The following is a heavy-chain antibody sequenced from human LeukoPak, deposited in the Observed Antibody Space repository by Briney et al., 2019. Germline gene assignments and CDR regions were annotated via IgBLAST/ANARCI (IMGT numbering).Heavy chain of an antibody. Sequence: ASVKVSCKASGYTFTGYYMHWVRQAPGQGLEWMGWINPNSGGTNYAQKFQGRVTMTEDTSTDTAYMELSSLRSEDTAVYYCATSAAAGLNWFDPWGQGTLVTVSS. V-gene: IGHV1-2*02. CDR2: INPNSGGT. CDR1: GYTFTGYY. J-gene: IGHJ5*02. CDR3: ATSAAAGLNWFDP. D-gene: IGHD6-13*01.